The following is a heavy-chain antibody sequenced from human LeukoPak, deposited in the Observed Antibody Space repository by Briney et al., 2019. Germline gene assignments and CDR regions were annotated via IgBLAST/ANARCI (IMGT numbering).Heavy chain of an antibody. CDR1: GFIFSSYA. D-gene: IGHD3-3*01. J-gene: IGHJ4*02. CDR3: AREDGVPDCFDY. Sequence: TGGSLRLSCAASGFIFSSYAMSWVRQAPGKGLEWVAVISYDGSNKYYADSVKGRFTISRDNSKNTLYLQMNSLRAEDTAVYYCAREDGVPDCFDYWGQGTLVTVSS. V-gene: IGHV3-30*04. CDR2: ISYDGSNK.